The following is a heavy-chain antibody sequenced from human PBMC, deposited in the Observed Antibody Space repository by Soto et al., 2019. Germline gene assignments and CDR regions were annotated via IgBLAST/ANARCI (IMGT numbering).Heavy chain of an antibody. CDR1: GFTFSSYW. Sequence: PGGSLRLSCAASGFTFSSYWMSWVRQAPGKGLEWVANIKQDGSEKYYVDSVKGRFTISRDNAKNSLYLQMNSLRAEDTAVYYCARLDLPLNYYYYYYMDVWGKGTTVTVSS. CDR2: IKQDGSEK. D-gene: IGHD3-3*01. J-gene: IGHJ6*03. CDR3: ARLDLPLNYYYYYYMDV. V-gene: IGHV3-7*01.